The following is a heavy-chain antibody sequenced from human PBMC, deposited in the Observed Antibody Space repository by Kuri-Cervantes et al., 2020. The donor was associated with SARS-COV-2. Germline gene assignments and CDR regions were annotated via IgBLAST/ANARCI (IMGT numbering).Heavy chain of an antibody. CDR1: GGTFSSYA. CDR3: ARFGSQEDGYNSGNY. V-gene: IGHV1-69*06. J-gene: IGHJ4*02. CDR2: IIPIFGTA. D-gene: IGHD5-24*01. Sequence: SVNVSCNASGGTFSSYAISWVRQAPGQGLEWMGGIIPIFGTANYAQKFQGRVTITADKSTSTAYMELSSLRSEDTAVYYCARFGSQEDGYNSGNYWGQGTRVTVSS.